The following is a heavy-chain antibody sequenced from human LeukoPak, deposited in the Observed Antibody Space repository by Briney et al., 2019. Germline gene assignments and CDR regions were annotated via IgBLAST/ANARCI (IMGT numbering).Heavy chain of an antibody. D-gene: IGHD3-22*01. J-gene: IGHJ4*02. CDR1: GFTFSSYG. CDR2: ISYDGSNK. V-gene: IGHV3-30*18. CDR3: AKCLYDYYDSSGYIDY. Sequence: GGSLRLSCAASGFTFSSYGMHWVRQAPGKGLEWVAVISYDGSNKYYADSVKGRFTIPRDNSKNTLYLQMNSLRAEDTAVYYCAKCLYDYYDSSGYIDYWGQGTLVTVPS.